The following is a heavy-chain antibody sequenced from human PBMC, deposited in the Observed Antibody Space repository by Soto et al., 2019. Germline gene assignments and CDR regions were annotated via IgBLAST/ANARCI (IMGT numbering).Heavy chain of an antibody. J-gene: IGHJ4*02. V-gene: IGHV3-23*01. CDR3: AKGGNDYGVPFDY. D-gene: IGHD4-17*01. CDR2: ISGSGGST. Sequence: EVQLLESGGGLVQPGGSLRLSCAASGFTFSSYAMSWVRQAPGKGLEWVSAISGSGGSTYYADSVKGRFTISRVNSKNTLYLPMNSLRAEDTAVYYCAKGGNDYGVPFDYWGQGTLVTVSS. CDR1: GFTFSSYA.